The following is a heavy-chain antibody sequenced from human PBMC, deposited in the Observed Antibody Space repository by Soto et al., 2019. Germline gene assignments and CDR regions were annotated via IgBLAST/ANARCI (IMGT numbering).Heavy chain of an antibody. D-gene: IGHD2-2*01. Sequence: QVQLVQSGAEVKKPGSSVKVSCKASGGTFGSYAISWVRQAPGQGLEWMGGIIPIPGTANYAQKFQGRVTIAADESMSTAYMELSSRRSEVTAVYYCARSQGSSTSLEIYNYYYYGMDVWGQGTTVTVSS. J-gene: IGHJ6*02. V-gene: IGHV1-69*01. CDR1: GGTFGSYA. CDR2: IIPIPGTA. CDR3: ARSQGSSTSLEIYNYYYYGMDV.